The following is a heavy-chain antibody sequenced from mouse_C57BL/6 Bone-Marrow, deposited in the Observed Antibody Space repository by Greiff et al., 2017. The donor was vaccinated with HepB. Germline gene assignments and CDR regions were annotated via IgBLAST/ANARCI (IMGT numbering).Heavy chain of an antibody. J-gene: IGHJ1*03. CDR1: GYTFTSYT. D-gene: IGHD2-2*01. V-gene: IGHV1-4*01. CDR3: AREIEDAELLWLRRYFDF. CDR2: INPSSGYT. Sequence: VKLQQSGAELARPGASVKMSCKASGYTFTSYTMHWVKQRPGQGLEWIGYINPSSGYTKYNQKFKDKATLTADKSSSTAYMQLSSLTSEDAAVYYCAREIEDAELLWLRRYFDFWGTGTTVTVSS.